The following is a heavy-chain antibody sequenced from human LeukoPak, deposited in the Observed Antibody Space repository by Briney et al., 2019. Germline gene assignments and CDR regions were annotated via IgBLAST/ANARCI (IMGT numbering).Heavy chain of an antibody. D-gene: IGHD2-15*01. CDR1: GGTFSSYA. Sequence: ASVKVSCKASGGTFSSYAISWVRQAPGQGLEWMGGIIPIFGTANYAQKLQGRVTITADESTSTAYMEPSSLRSEDTAVYYCARVTPYCSGGICYSNWFDPWGQGTLVTVSS. J-gene: IGHJ5*02. CDR3: ARVTPYCSGGICYSNWFDP. CDR2: IIPIFGTA. V-gene: IGHV1-69*13.